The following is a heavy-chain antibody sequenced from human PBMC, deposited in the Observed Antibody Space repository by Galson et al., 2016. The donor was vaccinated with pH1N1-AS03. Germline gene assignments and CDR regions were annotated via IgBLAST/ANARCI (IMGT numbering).Heavy chain of an antibody. CDR2: VVTSGDT. V-gene: IGHV3-23*01. J-gene: IGHJ4*02. Sequence: SLRLSCAASGFRLTSIAMTWVRQAPGKGLEWVSGVVTSGDTYFADSVKGRFSISRDDSKNTMYLQVDSLGVEDTATYYCAKDRVYDDSQWVFDYWGQGNPVTVSS. D-gene: IGHD5/OR15-5a*01. CDR1: GFRLTSIA. CDR3: AKDRVYDDSQWVFDY.